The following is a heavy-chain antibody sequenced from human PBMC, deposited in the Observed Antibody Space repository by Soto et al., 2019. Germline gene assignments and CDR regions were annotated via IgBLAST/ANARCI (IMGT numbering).Heavy chain of an antibody. J-gene: IGHJ4*02. V-gene: IGHV4-59*01. CDR2: TYHRGST. D-gene: IGHD3-16*02. Sequence: SETLSLTCSVSGVSISSYFWSWIRQPPGRGLEWIGYTYHRGSTNYSPSLKSRVAISLDTSENQFSLRVNSVTAADTAVYYCARIGGYHGPLDYWGQGTPVTVSS. CDR1: GVSISSYF. CDR3: ARIGGYHGPLDY.